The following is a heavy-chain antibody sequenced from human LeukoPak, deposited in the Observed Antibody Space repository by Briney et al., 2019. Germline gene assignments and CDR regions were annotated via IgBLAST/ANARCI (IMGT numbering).Heavy chain of an antibody. CDR1: GFTFSSYS. V-gene: IGHV3-21*01. D-gene: IGHD6-19*01. Sequence: GGSLRLSCAASGFTFSSYSMNWVRQAPGKGLEWVSSISDSGNYIYYTASVKGRFTISRDDAKNSLYLQMNSLRAEDTAVYYCARAPTNFYSSANFDPWGQGTLVTVSS. CDR3: ARAPTNFYSSANFDP. J-gene: IGHJ5*02. CDR2: ISDSGNYI.